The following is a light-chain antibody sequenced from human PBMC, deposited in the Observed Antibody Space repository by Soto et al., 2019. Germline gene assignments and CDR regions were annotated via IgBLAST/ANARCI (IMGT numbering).Light chain of an antibody. CDR2: WAS. V-gene: IGKV4-1*01. J-gene: IGKJ1*01. CDR3: QQYYSPWT. Sequence: DIVMTQSPDSLAVSLGERATINCKSSQSILYSSNNKNYLAWYQQKPGQPPKLLIYWASTRESGVPDRFSGSGSGTDFTLTISSLQAEDVAAYYCQQYYSPWTFGQGTKVEIK. CDR1: QSILYSSNNKNY.